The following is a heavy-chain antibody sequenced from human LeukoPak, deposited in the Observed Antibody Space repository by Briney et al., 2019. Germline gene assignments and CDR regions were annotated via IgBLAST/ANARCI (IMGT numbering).Heavy chain of an antibody. CDR1: GYTFTRYY. J-gene: IGHJ6*03. Sequence: ASVKVSCKASGYTFTRYYMHWVRQAPGQGLEWMGWINPNSGGTNYAQRFQGRVTMTRDTSISTAYMEVSRLRSEDTAVYYCARAGGSYSSYYYYMDVWGKGTTVTVSS. CDR2: INPNSGGT. CDR3: ARAGGSYSSYYYYMDV. D-gene: IGHD1-26*01. V-gene: IGHV1-2*02.